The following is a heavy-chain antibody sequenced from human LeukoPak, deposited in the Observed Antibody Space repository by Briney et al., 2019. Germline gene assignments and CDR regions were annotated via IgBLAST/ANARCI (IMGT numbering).Heavy chain of an antibody. CDR1: GFIFDEYG. Sequence: SGGSLRLSCAASGFIFDEYGMNWVRQAPGKGLEWVSGISPSGDILYYADSVKGQFTISRDNSKNTVNVQMNSLRAEDTAVYYCAKATSPVHSRNWFDSWGQGTLVTVSS. CDR3: AKATSPVHSRNWFDS. V-gene: IGHV3-23*01. CDR2: ISPSGDIL. J-gene: IGHJ5*01. D-gene: IGHD6-13*01.